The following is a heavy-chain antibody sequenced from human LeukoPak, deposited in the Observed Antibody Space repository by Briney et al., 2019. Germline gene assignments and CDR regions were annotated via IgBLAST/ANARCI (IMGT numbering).Heavy chain of an antibody. CDR2: IYYSGST. D-gene: IGHD2-2*01. J-gene: IGHJ2*01. CDR1: GGSISSGGYY. Sequence: SQTLSLTCTVSGGSISSGGYYWSWIRQPPGKGLERIGSIYYSGSTYYNPSLKSRVTISVDTSKNQFSLKLSSVTAADTAVYYCASRSPLKRACSSTSCYSGPLWYFDLWGRGTLVTVSS. CDR3: ASRSPLKRACSSTSCYSGPLWYFDL. V-gene: IGHV4-30-2*03.